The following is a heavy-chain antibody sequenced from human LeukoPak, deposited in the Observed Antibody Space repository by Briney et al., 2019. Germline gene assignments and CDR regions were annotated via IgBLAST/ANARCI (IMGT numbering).Heavy chain of an antibody. CDR2: INPSGGST. Sequence: ASVKVSCKASGYTFTSCYMHWVRQAPGQGLEWMGIINPSGGSTSYAQKFQGRVTMTRDTSTSTVYMELSSLRSEDTAVYYCARRGSSSSWYVRFDYWGQGTPVTVSS. CDR3: ARRGSSSSWYVRFDY. D-gene: IGHD6-13*01. CDR1: GYTFTSCY. V-gene: IGHV1-46*01. J-gene: IGHJ4*02.